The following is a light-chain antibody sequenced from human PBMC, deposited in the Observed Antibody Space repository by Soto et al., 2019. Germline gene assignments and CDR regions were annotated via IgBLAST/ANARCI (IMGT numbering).Light chain of an antibody. V-gene: IGKV3-15*01. Sequence: EIAMTQSPATLSVSPGERATISCRASQSVSSNLAWYQQKPGQAPMLLIYGASTRPTGIPARFSGSGSGTEFTLTISSLQSEDFAVYYCQQYNTWLCTFGQGTKVEIK. CDR2: GAS. J-gene: IGKJ1*01. CDR1: QSVSSN. CDR3: QQYNTWLCT.